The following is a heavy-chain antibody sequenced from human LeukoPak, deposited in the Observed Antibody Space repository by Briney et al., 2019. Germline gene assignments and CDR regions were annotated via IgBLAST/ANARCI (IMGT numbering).Heavy chain of an antibody. CDR2: IDLAGNT. D-gene: IGHD6-19*01. J-gene: IGHJ4*02. CDR1: GFIFNTYD. V-gene: IGHV3-13*04. Sequence: GGSLRLSCAASGFIFNTYDMHWVRQITGRGLEWVSAIDLAGNTYYAGPVKGRFTISREKAKNSLYLQMNSLRVGDTAVYYCVTEGPGSGWTYFANWGQGTLATVSS. CDR3: VTEGPGSGWTYFAN.